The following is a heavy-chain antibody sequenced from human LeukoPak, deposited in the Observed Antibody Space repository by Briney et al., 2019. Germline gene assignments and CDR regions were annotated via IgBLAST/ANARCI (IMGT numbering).Heavy chain of an antibody. CDR1: GGTFSSYA. V-gene: IGHV1-69*13. J-gene: IGHJ5*02. CDR3: ATVQLERLWFDP. D-gene: IGHD1-1*01. CDR2: IIPIFGTA. Sequence: SVKVSCKASGGTFSSYAISWVRQAPGQGLEWMGGIIPIFGTANYAQKFRGRVTITADESTSTAYMELSSLRSEDTAVYYCATVQLERLWFDPWGQGTLVTVSS.